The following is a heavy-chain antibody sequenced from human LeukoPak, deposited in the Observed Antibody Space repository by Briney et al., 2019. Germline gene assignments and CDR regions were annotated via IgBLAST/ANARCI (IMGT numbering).Heavy chain of an antibody. CDR3: ARDPYSGNYGTYYYYYMDV. V-gene: IGHV3-7*01. Sequence: GSLRLSCAASGFTFSSYGMSWVRQAPGKGLEWVANIKQDGSEKYYVDSVKGRFTISRDNAKNSLYLQMNSLRPEDTAVYYCARDPYSGNYGTYYYYYMDVWGKGTTVTISS. J-gene: IGHJ6*03. D-gene: IGHD1-26*01. CDR1: GFTFSSYG. CDR2: IKQDGSEK.